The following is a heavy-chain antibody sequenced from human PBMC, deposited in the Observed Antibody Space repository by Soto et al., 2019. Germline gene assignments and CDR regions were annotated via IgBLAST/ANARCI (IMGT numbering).Heavy chain of an antibody. Sequence: QVQLVQSGAEVKKPGASVKVSCKASGYPLTAKYLHWVRQAPGQGLEWMGWINPSSGGTKEAQKFRGRVTMTRDTSISAAYLELCRLTAYDTAVYYCASHDPGARFDPWGQGTLVIVSS. CDR1: GYPLTAKY. CDR3: ASHDPGARFDP. V-gene: IGHV1-2*02. J-gene: IGHJ5*02. D-gene: IGHD1-1*01. CDR2: INPSSGGT.